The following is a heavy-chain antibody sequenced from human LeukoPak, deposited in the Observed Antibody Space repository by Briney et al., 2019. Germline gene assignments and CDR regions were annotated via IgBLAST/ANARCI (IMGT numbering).Heavy chain of an antibody. D-gene: IGHD6-13*01. V-gene: IGHV4-34*01. CDR1: GGSFSGYY. Sequence: PSETLSLTCAVYGGSFSGYYWSWIRQPPGKGLEWIGEINHSGSTNYNPSLKSRVTISVDTSKNQFSLKLSSVTAADTAVYYCARGAAAGIWYYYYMDVWGKGTTVTVSS. CDR3: ARGAAAGIWYYYYMDV. J-gene: IGHJ6*03. CDR2: INHSGST.